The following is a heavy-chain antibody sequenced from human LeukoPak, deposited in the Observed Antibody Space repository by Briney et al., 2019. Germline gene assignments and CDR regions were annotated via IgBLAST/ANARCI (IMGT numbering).Heavy chain of an antibody. J-gene: IGHJ6*03. CDR1: GFTFSSYW. CDR3: AREVIGYYYYMDV. CDR2: IKQDGSEK. V-gene: IGHV3-7*01. D-gene: IGHD2/OR15-2a*01. Sequence: GGSLRLSCAASGFTFSSYWMSWVRQAPGKGLEWVANIKQDGSEKYYVDSVKGRFTISRDNAKNSLYLQMNSLRAEDTAVYYCAREVIGYYYYMDVWGKGTTVTVSS.